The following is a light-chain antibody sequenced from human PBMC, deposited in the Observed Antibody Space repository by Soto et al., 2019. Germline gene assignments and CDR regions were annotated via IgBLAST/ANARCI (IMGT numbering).Light chain of an antibody. CDR1: VLAKKY. J-gene: IGLJ3*02. V-gene: IGLV3-27*01. CDR3: YSAADNTLHV. Sequence: SYELTQPSSVSVSPGQTARITCSGDVLAKKYARWFQQKPGQAPVLVIYKDSERPSEIPERFSGSSSGTTVTLTISGAQVEDEADYYCYSAADNTLHVFGGGTQLTVL. CDR2: KDS.